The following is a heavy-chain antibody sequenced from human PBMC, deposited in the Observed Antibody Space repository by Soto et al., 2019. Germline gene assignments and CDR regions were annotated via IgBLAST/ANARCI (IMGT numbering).Heavy chain of an antibody. Sequence: QVHLVQSGAEVKKPGASVKVSCKASGYTFTSYGITWVRQAPVQGLEWMGWLSAHNGNTDYAQKLQGRVIVTRDTSTSTAYMELRSLISDDTAVDYWARGRYGDYWGQGALVTVSS. D-gene: IGHD1-1*01. J-gene: IGHJ4*02. V-gene: IGHV1-18*01. CDR3: ARGRYGDY. CDR1: GYTFTSYG. CDR2: LSAHNGNT.